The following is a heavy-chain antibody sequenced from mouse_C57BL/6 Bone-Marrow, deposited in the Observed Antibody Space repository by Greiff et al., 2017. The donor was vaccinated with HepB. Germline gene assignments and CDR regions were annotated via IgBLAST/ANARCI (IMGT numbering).Heavy chain of an antibody. CDR2: IDPEDGDT. V-gene: IGHV14-1*01. Sequence: VQLKQSGAELVRPGASVKLSCTASGFNIKDYYMHWVKQRPEQGLEWIGRIDPEDGDTEYAPKFQGKATMTADTSSNTAYLQLSSLTSEDTAVYYCTTWDYGSSHGYFDVWGTGTTVTVSS. CDR3: TTWDYGSSHGYFDV. CDR1: GFNIKDYY. J-gene: IGHJ1*03. D-gene: IGHD1-1*01.